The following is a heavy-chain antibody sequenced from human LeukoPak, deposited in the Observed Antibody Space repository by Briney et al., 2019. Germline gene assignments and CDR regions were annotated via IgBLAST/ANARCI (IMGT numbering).Heavy chain of an antibody. J-gene: IGHJ4*02. CDR1: GFTFSSRW. Sequence: GGSLRLSCAASGFTFSSRWMTWVRQAPGKGLEWVANINHDASERYYVDSVKGRFTISRDNAKNSLYLQMNSLRAEDTALYYCARDFHIHYWGQGTLVTVSS. CDR2: INHDASER. V-gene: IGHV3-7*01. D-gene: IGHD2-21*01. CDR3: ARDFHIHY.